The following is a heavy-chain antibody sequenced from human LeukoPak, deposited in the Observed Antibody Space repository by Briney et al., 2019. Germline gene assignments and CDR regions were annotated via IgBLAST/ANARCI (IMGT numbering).Heavy chain of an antibody. Sequence: SETLSFTCTVSGGSIRNYYWSWIRQPPGKGLEWIGYIYNSGSTKYNPSLNSRVFISVDTSRNQFSLKLTSVTAADTAVYYCACYSSPGGWGVFDYWGQGALVTVSS. J-gene: IGHJ4*02. CDR3: ACYSSPGGWGVFDY. V-gene: IGHV4-4*08. D-gene: IGHD2-2*02. CDR2: IYNSGST. CDR1: GGSIRNYY.